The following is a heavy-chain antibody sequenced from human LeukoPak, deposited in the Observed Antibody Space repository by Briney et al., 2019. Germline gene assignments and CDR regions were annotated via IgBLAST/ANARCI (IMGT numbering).Heavy chain of an antibody. J-gene: IGHJ4*02. V-gene: IGHV4-31*03. CDR3: ARGAFEFYYGSGGRFDY. Sequence: PSETLSLTCTVSGGSISSGGYYWSWIRQHPGKGLGWIGYIYYSGSTYYNPSLKSRVTISVDTSKNQFSLKLSSVTAADTAVYYCARGAFEFYYGSGGRFDYWGQGTLVTVSS. D-gene: IGHD3-10*01. CDR2: IYYSGST. CDR1: GGSISSGGYY.